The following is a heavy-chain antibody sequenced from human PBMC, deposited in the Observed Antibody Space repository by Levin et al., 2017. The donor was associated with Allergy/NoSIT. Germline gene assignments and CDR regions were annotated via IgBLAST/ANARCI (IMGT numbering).Heavy chain of an antibody. J-gene: IGHJ6*03. CDR1: GYSFTSYW. D-gene: IGHD1-1*01. Sequence: PGGSLRLSCQGSGYSFTSYWIGWVRQMPGKGLEWMGIIYPGDSDTRYSPSFQGQVTISADKSISTAYLQWSSLKASDTAIYCCARRGTRDYYYYMDVWGKGTTVTVSS. CDR3: ARRGTRDYYYYMDV. CDR2: IYPGDSDT. V-gene: IGHV5-51*01.